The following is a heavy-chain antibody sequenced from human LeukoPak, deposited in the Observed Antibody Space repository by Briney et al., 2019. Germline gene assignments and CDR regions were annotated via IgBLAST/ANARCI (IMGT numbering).Heavy chain of an antibody. CDR2: IKGDGSEK. V-gene: IGHV3-7*05. Sequence: GGSLRLSCVPSGFPFSRSWMSWVRQAPGRGLEWVANIKGDGSEKYYVDSVKGRFTVSRDNAKNSLYLQMNNLRADDTAVYYCARDLESFDYWGQGTLVTVSS. J-gene: IGHJ4*02. D-gene: IGHD5-24*01. CDR1: GFPFSRSW. CDR3: ARDLESFDY.